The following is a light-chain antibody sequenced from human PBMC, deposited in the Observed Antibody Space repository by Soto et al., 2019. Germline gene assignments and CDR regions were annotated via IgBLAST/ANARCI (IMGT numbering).Light chain of an antibody. CDR1: QILSHSY. J-gene: IGKJ2*03. CDR3: QQYGRSPHS. Sequence: EIVLTQSPATLSLSAGERAILYCRPGQILSHSYLAWYQLKPGQGPRLLIFAASSRATGVPDRFSGSGYGKDFTLTITRLEPEDSAIYYCQQYGRSPHSFGRGTHLEIK. CDR2: AAS. V-gene: IGKV3-20*01.